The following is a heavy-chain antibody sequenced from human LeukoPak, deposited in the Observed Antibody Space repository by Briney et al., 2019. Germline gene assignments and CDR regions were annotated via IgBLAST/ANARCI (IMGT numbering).Heavy chain of an antibody. CDR2: IIPIFGTA. V-gene: IGHV1-69*05. J-gene: IGHJ6*03. CDR1: GGTFSSYA. D-gene: IGHD6-6*01. Sequence: SVTVSCKASGGTFSSYAISWVRQAPGQGLEWMGGIIPIFGTANYAQKFQGRVTITTDESTSTAYMELSSLRSEDTAVYYCAGASIAAPGYYYYYMDVWGKGTTVTVSS. CDR3: AGASIAAPGYYYYYMDV.